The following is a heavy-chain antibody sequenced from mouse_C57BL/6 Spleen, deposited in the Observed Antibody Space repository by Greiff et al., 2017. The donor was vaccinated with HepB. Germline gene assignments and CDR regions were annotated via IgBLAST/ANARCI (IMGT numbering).Heavy chain of an antibody. V-gene: IGHV1-7*01. Sequence: QVQLKESGAELAKPGASVKLSCKASGYTFTSYWMHWVKQRPGQGLEWIGYINPSSGYTKYNQKFKDKATLTADKSSSTAYMQLSSLTYEDSAVYYCARGGQLRPHYFDYWGQGTTLTVSS. CDR2: INPSSGYT. CDR1: GYTFTSYW. D-gene: IGHD3-2*02. J-gene: IGHJ2*01. CDR3: ARGGQLRPHYFDY.